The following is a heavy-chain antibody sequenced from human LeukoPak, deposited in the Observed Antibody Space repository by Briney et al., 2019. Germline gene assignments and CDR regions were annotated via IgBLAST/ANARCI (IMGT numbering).Heavy chain of an antibody. CDR3: AREADRDFWSGYYMDY. V-gene: IGHV1-69*04. D-gene: IGHD3-3*01. J-gene: IGHJ4*02. Sequence: SVKVSCKASGGTFSSYAISWVRQAPGQGLEWMGRIIPILGVANYAQKFQGRVTITADKSTSTAYMELSSLRSEDTAVYYCAREADRDFWSGYYMDYWGQGTLVTVSS. CDR1: GGTFSSYA. CDR2: IIPILGVA.